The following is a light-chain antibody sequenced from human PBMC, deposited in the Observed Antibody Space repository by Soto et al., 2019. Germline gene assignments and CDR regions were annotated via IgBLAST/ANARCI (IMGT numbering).Light chain of an antibody. J-gene: IGLJ1*01. Sequence: QSALTPPASVSGSPGQSITISFTGTTSDVGTYNYVSWYQQHPGKAPSVMIHEVTYLPPCVSKRFLSLKSGNTACLTISATQAEDEAEYYCSSYTGSSTLYVFGSGTKVNVL. CDR1: TSDVGTYNY. CDR2: EVT. V-gene: IGLV2-14*01. CDR3: SSYTGSSTLYV.